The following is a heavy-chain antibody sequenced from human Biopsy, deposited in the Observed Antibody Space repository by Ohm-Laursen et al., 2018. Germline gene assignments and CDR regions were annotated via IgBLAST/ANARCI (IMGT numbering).Heavy chain of an antibody. D-gene: IGHD3-10*01. V-gene: IGHV3-21*06. CDR3: ATELLPPGVGGPWLDS. J-gene: IGHJ5*01. CDR2: ISASSSYI. Sequence: SLRLSCTASGFIFGDYAMHWVRQAPGKGLEWVSSISASSSYIYYADSVKGRFTVSRDNTKNTLYLQMNSLRAADTAIYFCATELLPPGVGGPWLDSWGQGTPVTVSS. CDR1: GFIFGDYA.